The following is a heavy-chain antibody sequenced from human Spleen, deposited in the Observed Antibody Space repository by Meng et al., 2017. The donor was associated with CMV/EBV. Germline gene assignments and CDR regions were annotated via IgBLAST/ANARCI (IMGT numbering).Heavy chain of an antibody. CDR1: GFTFSNYA. D-gene: IGHD3-22*01. CDR3: ATVALDSSGYQYYFDY. V-gene: IGHV3-23*01. J-gene: IGHJ4*02. Sequence: GESLKISCAASGFTFSNYAMSWVRQAPGKGLEWVSTIVGSSGTYYTDSVKGRFTVSRDNSKNTLYLQMNSLRAEDTAVYYCATVALDSSGYQYYFDYWGQGTLVTVSS. CDR2: IVGSSGT.